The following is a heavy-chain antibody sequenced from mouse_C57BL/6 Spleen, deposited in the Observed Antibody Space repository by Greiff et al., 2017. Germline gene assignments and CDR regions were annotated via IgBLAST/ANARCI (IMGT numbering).Heavy chain of an antibody. CDR3: ARRGMISYAMDY. V-gene: IGHV1-50*01. Sequence: QVQLQQPGAELVKPGASVKLSCKASGYTFTSYWMQWVKQRPGQGLEWIGEIDPSDSYTNYNQKFKGKATLTVDTSSSTAYMQLSSLTSEDSAVYYCARRGMISYAMDYWGQGTSVTVSS. D-gene: IGHD2-4*01. CDR1: GYTFTSYW. J-gene: IGHJ4*01. CDR2: IDPSDSYT.